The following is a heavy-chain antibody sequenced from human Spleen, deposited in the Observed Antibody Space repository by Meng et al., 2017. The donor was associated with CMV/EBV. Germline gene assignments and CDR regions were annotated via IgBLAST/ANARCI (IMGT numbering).Heavy chain of an antibody. D-gene: IGHD6-13*01. CDR1: GFIFSDYY. V-gene: IGHV3-11*01. J-gene: IGHJ3*02. CDR2: ITSSGSSR. Sequence: GESLKISCAASGFIFSDYYMGWIRQAPGKGLEWVSYITSSGSSRYYADSVKGRFTVSRDNIKNLLYLQMNNLRAEDTAIYYCAGGQPSEMWGQGAVVTVSS. CDR3: AGGQPSEM.